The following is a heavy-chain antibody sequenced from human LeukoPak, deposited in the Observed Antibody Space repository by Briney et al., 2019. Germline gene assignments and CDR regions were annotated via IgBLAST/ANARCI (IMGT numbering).Heavy chain of an antibody. J-gene: IGHJ4*02. D-gene: IGHD3-22*01. CDR3: AKERYYDSSGYTDY. CDR1: GFTFSSYA. CDR2: ISYDGSNK. V-gene: IGHV3-30-3*01. Sequence: PGGSLRLSCAASGFTFSSYAMHWVRQAPGKGLEWVAVISYDGSNKYYADSVKGRFTISRDNSKNTLYLQMNSLRAEDTAVYYCAKERYYDSSGYTDYWGQGTLVTVSS.